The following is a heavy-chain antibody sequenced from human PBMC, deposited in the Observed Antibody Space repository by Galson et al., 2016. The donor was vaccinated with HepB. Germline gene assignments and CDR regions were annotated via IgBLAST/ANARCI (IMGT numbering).Heavy chain of an antibody. D-gene: IGHD3-16*01. V-gene: IGHV1-2*04. CDR2: INPKNGDT. CDR3: ARAQKAVWGSYGNWFDP. CDR1: GYTFSDYY. Sequence: QSGAEVKKPGASVKVSCVASGYTFSDYYIHWVRQAPGQGLEWMGWINPKNGDTTFAWGFQAWVTLTRDPSINTTYMELSRMRSDDTAIYFCARAQKAVWGSYGNWFDPWGQGTLVTVSS. J-gene: IGHJ5*02.